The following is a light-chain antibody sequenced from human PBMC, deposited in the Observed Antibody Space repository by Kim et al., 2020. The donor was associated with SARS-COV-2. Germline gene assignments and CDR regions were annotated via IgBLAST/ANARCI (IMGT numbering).Light chain of an antibody. Sequence: EIVMTQSPATLSLSPGERATLSCRASQSVSSSYFSWYQQKPGQAPRLLIYGASTRATGIPARFSGSGSGTDFTLTISSLQPEDFAVYYCQQVYNLPWTFGQGTKVDIK. CDR1: QSVSSSY. CDR2: GAS. CDR3: QQVYNLPWT. J-gene: IGKJ1*01. V-gene: IGKV3D-7*01.